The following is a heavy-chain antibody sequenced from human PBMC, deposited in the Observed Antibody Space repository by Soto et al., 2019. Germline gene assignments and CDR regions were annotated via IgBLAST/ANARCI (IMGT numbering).Heavy chain of an antibody. Sequence: ASVKVSCKASGYTFTSYYMHWVRQAPGQGLEWMGIINPSGGSTSYAQKFQGRVTMTRDTSTSTVYMELSSLRSEDTAVYYCARGWYYYDSSGYYLDYWGQGTLVTVSS. V-gene: IGHV1-46*01. CDR3: ARGWYYYDSSGYYLDY. D-gene: IGHD3-22*01. CDR2: INPSGGST. J-gene: IGHJ4*02. CDR1: GYTFTSYY.